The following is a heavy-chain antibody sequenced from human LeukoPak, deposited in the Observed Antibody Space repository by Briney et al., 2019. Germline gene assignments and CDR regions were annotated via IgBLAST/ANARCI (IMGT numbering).Heavy chain of an antibody. V-gene: IGHV3-30-3*01. CDR2: ISYDGSNK. CDR3: ALDFGSSGWYGGDY. D-gene: IGHD6-19*01. CDR1: GFTFSSYA. Sequence: GGSLRLSCAASGFTFSSYAMHWVRQAPGKGLEWVAVISYDGSNKYYADSVKGRFTISRDNSKNTLYLQMDSLRAEDTAVYYCALDFGSSGWYGGDYWGQGTLVTVSS. J-gene: IGHJ4*02.